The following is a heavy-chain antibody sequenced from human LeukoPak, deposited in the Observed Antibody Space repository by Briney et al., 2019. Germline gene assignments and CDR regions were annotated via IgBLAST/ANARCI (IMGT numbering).Heavy chain of an antibody. CDR2: INTNTGNP. CDR3: ARVWVAMTNTGADY. Sequence: ASVKVSCKASGYTFTSYAMNWVRQAPGQGLEWMGWINTNTGNPTYAQGFTGRFVFSLDTSVSTAYLQISSLKAEDTAVYYCARVWVAMTNTGADYWGQGTLVTVSS. CDR1: GYTFTSYA. J-gene: IGHJ4*02. V-gene: IGHV7-4-1*02. D-gene: IGHD5-12*01.